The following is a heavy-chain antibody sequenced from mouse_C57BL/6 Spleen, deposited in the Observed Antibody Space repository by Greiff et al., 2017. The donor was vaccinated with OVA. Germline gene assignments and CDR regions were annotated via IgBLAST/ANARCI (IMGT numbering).Heavy chain of an antibody. Sequence: EVKLVESGPELVKPGASVKISCKASGYSFTDYNMNWVKQSNGKSLEWIGVINPNYGTTSYNQKFKGKATLTVDQSSSTAYMQLNSLTSEDSAVYYCARAGYYYGSSYVDYWGQGTTLTVSS. V-gene: IGHV1-39*01. CDR1: GYSFTDYN. J-gene: IGHJ2*01. CDR3: ARAGYYYGSSYVDY. D-gene: IGHD1-1*01. CDR2: INPNYGTT.